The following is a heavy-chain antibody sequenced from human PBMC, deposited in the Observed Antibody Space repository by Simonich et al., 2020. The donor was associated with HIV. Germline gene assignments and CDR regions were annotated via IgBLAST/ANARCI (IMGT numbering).Heavy chain of an antibody. D-gene: IGHD4-17*01. CDR3: ARAPDYGANVYFDY. CDR2: IFDNGFN. Sequence: HVQLQESGPGLVKPSETLSLTCTVSGGSISRYYWSWIRQPPGKGLEWIGDIFDNGFNNYNPSLKSRVTISVDTSKNQFSLKMTSVTAADTAVYYCARAPDYGANVYFDYWGQGTLVTVSS. V-gene: IGHV4-59*01. CDR1: GGSISRYY. J-gene: IGHJ4*02.